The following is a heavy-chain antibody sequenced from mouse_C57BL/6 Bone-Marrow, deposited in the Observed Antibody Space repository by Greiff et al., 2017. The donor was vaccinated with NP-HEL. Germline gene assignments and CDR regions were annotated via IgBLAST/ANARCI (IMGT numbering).Heavy chain of an antibody. V-gene: IGHV1-64*01. D-gene: IGHD1-1*01. J-gene: IGHJ2*01. CDR2: IHPNSGST. CDR3: ARELDYGSSYGD. Sequence: QVQLQQPGAELVKPGASVKLSCKASGYTFTSYWMHWVKQRPGQGLEWIGMIHPNSGSTNYNEKFKSKATLTVDKSSSTAYMQLSSLTSEDSAVYYCARELDYGSSYGDWGQGTTLTVSS. CDR1: GYTFTSYW.